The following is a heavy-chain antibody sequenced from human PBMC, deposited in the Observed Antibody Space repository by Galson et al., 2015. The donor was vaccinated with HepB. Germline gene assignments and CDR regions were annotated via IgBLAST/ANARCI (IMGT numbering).Heavy chain of an antibody. CDR3: ARDQDPGARPLWYFDL. D-gene: IGHD4/OR15-4a*01. Sequence: SLRLSCAASGFTFNSYWMTWVRQAPGKGLEWVANIKQDGTEKCYGDSVKGRFTISRDNAKNSLSLQMNSLRAEDTAVYYCARDQDPGARPLWYFDLWGRGTLVTVSS. CDR2: IKQDGTEK. V-gene: IGHV3-7*01. CDR1: GFTFNSYW. J-gene: IGHJ2*01.